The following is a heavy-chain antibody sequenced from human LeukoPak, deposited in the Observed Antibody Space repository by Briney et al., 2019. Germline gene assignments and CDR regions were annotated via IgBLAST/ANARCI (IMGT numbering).Heavy chain of an antibody. J-gene: IGHJ4*02. V-gene: IGHV3-23*01. D-gene: IGHD4-17*01. CDR1: GFTFSTYA. CDR3: AKATSAYGDPLFDY. CDR2: ISGSGGST. Sequence: SGGSLRLSCAASGFTFSTYAMSWVRQAPGKGLEWVSAISGSGGSTYYADSVKGRFTISRDNSKNTLYLQMNSLRAEDTAVYYCAKATSAYGDPLFDYWGQGTLVTVSS.